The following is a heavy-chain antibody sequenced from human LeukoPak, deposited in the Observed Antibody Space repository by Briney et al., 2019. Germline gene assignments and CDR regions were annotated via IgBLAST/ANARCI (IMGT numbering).Heavy chain of an antibody. CDR1: GFAFSSFA. V-gene: IGHV3-23*01. J-gene: IGHJ4*02. D-gene: IGHD6-19*01. CDR2: LTGSGST. CDR3: AKGVAVASPYYFDY. Sequence: GSLRLSCVASGFAFSSFAMSWVRQAPGKGLEWVSGLTGSGSTYHADSVKGRFTISRVNSKNTLYLQMNSLRAEDTAVYYCAKGVAVASPYYFDYWGQGTLVTVSS.